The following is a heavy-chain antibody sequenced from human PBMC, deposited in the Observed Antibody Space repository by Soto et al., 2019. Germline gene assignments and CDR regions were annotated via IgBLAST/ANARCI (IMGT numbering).Heavy chain of an antibody. V-gene: IGHV1-24*01. J-gene: IGHJ6*02. CDR2: FDPEDVGI. D-gene: IGHD3-22*01. CDR3: AEITMTVVGAYGMDV. Sequence: ASVKVSCKVSGYTLYELSMHWVRPAPGKGHEWMGGFDPEDVGIIYAQKFQGRVTMTEETSTDTAYMELSSLRSEDTAVYYCAEITMTVVGAYGMDVWGQGATV. CDR1: GYTLYELS.